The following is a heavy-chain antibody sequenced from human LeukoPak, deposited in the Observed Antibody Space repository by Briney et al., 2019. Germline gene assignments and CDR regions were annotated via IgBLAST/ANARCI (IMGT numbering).Heavy chain of an antibody. CDR3: ARHSSYYDFDY. Sequence: SETLSLTRTVSGDSISSVSSYWGWIRHPPGKGLEWFGSISFSGSAYHNPSLKSRVSISVDTSKNCVSLNLTSVTAAETAVYYCARHSSYYDFDYWGQRTLATVPS. CDR2: ISFSGSA. CDR1: GDSISSVSSY. D-gene: IGHD3-3*01. J-gene: IGHJ4*02. V-gene: IGHV4-39*01.